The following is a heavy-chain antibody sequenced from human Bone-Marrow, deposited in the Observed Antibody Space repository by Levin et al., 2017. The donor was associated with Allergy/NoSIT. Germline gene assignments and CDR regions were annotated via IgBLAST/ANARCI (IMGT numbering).Heavy chain of an antibody. Sequence: GGSLRLSCAASGFSVSGNYMSWVRQAPGKGLEWVSVLYSGGDTKYTESVKGRFTISRDNFKNTLYLQMNSLRAEDTAVYYCAKCSGWYGKGYFDLWGRGTLVTVSS. CDR2: LYSGGDT. V-gene: IGHV3-53*01. D-gene: IGHD6-19*01. CDR3: AKCSGWYGKGYFDL. CDR1: GFSVSGNY. J-gene: IGHJ2*01.